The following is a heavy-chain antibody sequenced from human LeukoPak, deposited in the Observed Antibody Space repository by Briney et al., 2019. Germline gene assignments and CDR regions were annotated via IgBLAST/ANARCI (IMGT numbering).Heavy chain of an antibody. V-gene: IGHV1-18*01. CDR1: GYTFTSYG. CDR2: ISAYNGNT. D-gene: IGHD1-1*01. CDR3: ASSWNDAGAFDI. Sequence: ASVKVSCKASGYTFTSYGISWVRQAPGQGLEWMGWISAYNGNTNYAQKLQGRVTMTTDTSTSTAYMELRSLRSDDTAVYYCASSWNDAGAFDIWGQGTMVTVSS. J-gene: IGHJ3*02.